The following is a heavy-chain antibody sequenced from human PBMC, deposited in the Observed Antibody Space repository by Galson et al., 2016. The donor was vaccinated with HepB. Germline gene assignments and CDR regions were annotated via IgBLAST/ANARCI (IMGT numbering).Heavy chain of an antibody. CDR3: ARGAGNWYFDL. J-gene: IGHJ2*01. V-gene: IGHV3-30-3*01. D-gene: IGHD6-13*01. Sequence: SLRLSCAASGFTFDNYAMHWVRQAPGKGLEWVSVTSSDESNKYYADSVKSRFTIPSDNSKNTVFLQMNSLRSEDTAVYYCARGAGNWYFDLWGRGTLVTVSS. CDR1: GFTFDNYA. CDR2: TSSDESNK.